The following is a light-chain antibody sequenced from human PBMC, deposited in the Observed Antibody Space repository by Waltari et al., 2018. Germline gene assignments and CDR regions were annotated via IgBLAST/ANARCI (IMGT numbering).Light chain of an antibody. CDR2: WAS. CDR1: QSVLYSSNNNNY. J-gene: IGKJ1*01. V-gene: IGKV4-1*01. CDR3: QQYYTTPWT. Sequence: DIVMTQSPDSLAVSLGERATINCKSNQSVLYSSNNNNYLAWYQQKPRQPPKLLIYWASTRESGVPDRFSGSGSGTDFTLAISSLQAEDVAVYDCQQYYTTPWTFGQGTKVEI.